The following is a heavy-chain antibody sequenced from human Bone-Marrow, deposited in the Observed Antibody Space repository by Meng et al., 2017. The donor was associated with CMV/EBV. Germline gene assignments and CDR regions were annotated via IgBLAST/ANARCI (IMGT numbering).Heavy chain of an antibody. CDR2: INHSGST. J-gene: IGHJ4*01. D-gene: IGHD1-26*01. V-gene: IGHV4-34*01. CDR1: GGSFSGYY. Sequence: SETLSLTCAVYGGSFSGYYWSWIRQPPGKGLEWIGEINHSGSTNYNPSLKSRVTISVDTSKNQFSLKLSSVTAADTAVYYCARSGQIMGELLYLDYWGHGTLVTVSS. CDR3: ARSGQIMGELLYLDY.